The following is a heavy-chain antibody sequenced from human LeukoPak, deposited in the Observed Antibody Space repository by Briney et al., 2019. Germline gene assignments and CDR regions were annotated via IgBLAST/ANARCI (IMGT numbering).Heavy chain of an antibody. CDR1: AFTFSSYG. CDR3: ARGGSRWNNYYMDV. CDR2: ISGSGSAT. J-gene: IGHJ6*03. Sequence: GGSLRLSCAASAFTFSSYGMSWVRQAPGKGLEWVSAISGSGSATYYADSVRGRFTITRDNSKNTLYLQMNSLGAEDTAVYYCARGGSRWNNYYMDVWGKGTTVTVSS. V-gene: IGHV3-23*01. D-gene: IGHD6-13*01.